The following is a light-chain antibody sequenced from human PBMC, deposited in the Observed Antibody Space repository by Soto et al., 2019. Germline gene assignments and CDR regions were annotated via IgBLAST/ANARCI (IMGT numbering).Light chain of an antibody. CDR2: EII. CDR1: SSDIGNYNY. Sequence: QSALTQPASVSGSPGQSITISCTGTSSDIGNYNYVSWYQHHPGKAPKAMIYEIINRPSGVSNRFSGSKSGNTASLTIPGLQAEDEAVYYCSSYTSNSIVVFGGGTKLTVL. J-gene: IGLJ2*01. V-gene: IGLV2-14*01. CDR3: SSYTSNSIVV.